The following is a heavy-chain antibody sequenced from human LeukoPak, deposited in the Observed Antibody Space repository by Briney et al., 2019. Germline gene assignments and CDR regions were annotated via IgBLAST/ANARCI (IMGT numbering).Heavy chain of an antibody. Sequence: SVKVSCKASGGTFSSYAISWVRQAPGQGLEWMGRIIPILGIANYAQKFQGRVTITADKSTSTAYMELSSLRSEDTAVYYCTSETGYDSSGYYPYYFDYWGQGTLVTVSS. J-gene: IGHJ4*02. CDR1: GGTFSSYA. V-gene: IGHV1-69*04. CDR3: TSETGYDSSGYYPYYFDY. D-gene: IGHD3-22*01. CDR2: IIPILGIA.